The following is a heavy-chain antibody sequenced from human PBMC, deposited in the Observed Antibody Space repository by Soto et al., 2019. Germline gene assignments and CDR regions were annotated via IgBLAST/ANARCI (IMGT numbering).Heavy chain of an antibody. Sequence: SETLSLPCAVYGGSFSGYYWSRIRQPPGKGLERIGEINHSGTTNYTPSLKSRVTISVDTSKSRSSLKLSSVTAAHTPVYYCARGSTLRYFDWSYYYYYGMDVWGRLTTVAVAS. V-gene: IGHV4-34*01. CDR3: ARGSTLRYFDWSYYYYYGMDV. CDR1: GGSFSGYY. D-gene: IGHD3-9*01. J-gene: IGHJ6*02. CDR2: INHSGTT.